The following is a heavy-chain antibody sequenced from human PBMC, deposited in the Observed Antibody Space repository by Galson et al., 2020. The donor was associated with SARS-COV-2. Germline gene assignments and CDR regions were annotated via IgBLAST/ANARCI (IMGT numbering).Heavy chain of an antibody. Sequence: GGSLRLSCAASGFNFNNYGLHWVRQAPGRGLEWLAVISYEGSKKFYADSLMGRFTISRDNSRNTLYLQINSVTSEDTALYYCARGRQIFWFGEGKDAFLIWGQGTKVSVSS. V-gene: IGHV3-30*04. J-gene: IGHJ3*02. CDR2: ISYEGSKK. CDR3: ARGRQIFWFGEGKDAFLI. CDR1: GFNFNNYG. D-gene: IGHD3-10*01.